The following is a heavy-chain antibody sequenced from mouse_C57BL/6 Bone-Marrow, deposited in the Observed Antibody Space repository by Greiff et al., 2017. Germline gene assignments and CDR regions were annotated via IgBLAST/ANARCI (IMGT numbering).Heavy chain of an antibody. J-gene: IGHJ3*01. D-gene: IGHD4-1*01. Sequence: QVQLKQSGAELVRPGTSVKVSCKASGYAFPNYLIEWVKPRPGQGLEWIGVINPGSGGTNYNEKFKGKATLTADTSSSTAYMQLSSLTSEDSAVYFCARSKNWDSWFAYWGQGTLGTVSA. CDR2: INPGSGGT. CDR1: GYAFPNYL. CDR3: ARSKNWDSWFAY. V-gene: IGHV1-54*01.